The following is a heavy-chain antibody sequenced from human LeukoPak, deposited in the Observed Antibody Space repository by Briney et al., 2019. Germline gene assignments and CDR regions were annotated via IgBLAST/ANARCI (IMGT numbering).Heavy chain of an antibody. CDR3: ANLYGIAAAKGMVFDI. V-gene: IGHV3-30*18. CDR1: GFTFSSYG. Sequence: GGSPRLSCAASGFTFSSYGMHWVRQAPGKGLEWVAVISYDGSNKYYADSVKGRFTISRDNSKNTLYLQMNSLRAEDTAVYYCANLYGIAAAKGMVFDIWGQGTMVTVSS. D-gene: IGHD6-13*01. J-gene: IGHJ3*02. CDR2: ISYDGSNK.